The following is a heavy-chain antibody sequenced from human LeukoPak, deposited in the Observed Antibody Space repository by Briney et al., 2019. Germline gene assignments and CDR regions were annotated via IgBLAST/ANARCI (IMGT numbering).Heavy chain of an antibody. D-gene: IGHD5-18*01. CDR3: ARDLYSYGSYYYYYGMDV. V-gene: IGHV3-74*01. CDR2: INSDGSST. J-gene: IGHJ6*02. CDR1: GFTFSSYW. Sequence: GGSLRLSCAASGFTFSSYWMHWVRQAPGKGLVWVSRINSDGSSTSYADSVKGRFTISRDNAKNTLYLRMNSLRAEDTAVYYCARDLYSYGSYYYYYGMDVWGQGTTVTVSS.